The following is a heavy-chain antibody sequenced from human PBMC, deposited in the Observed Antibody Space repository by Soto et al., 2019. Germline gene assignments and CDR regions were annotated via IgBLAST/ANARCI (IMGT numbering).Heavy chain of an antibody. J-gene: IGHJ4*02. Sequence: GGSLRLSCAASGFTFSSYGMHWVRQAPGKGLEWVAVISYDGSNKYYADSVKGRFTITRDNSKNSLYLEMNSLRDEDTAVYYCASHYDMWSGYLSPVDYWGQGTLVTVSS. D-gene: IGHD3-3*01. CDR3: ASHYDMWSGYLSPVDY. CDR2: ISYDGSNK. CDR1: GFTFSSYG. V-gene: IGHV3-30*03.